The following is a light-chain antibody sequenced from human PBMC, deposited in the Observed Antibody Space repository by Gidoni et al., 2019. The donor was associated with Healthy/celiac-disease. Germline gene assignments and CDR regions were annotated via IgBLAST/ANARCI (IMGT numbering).Light chain of an antibody. J-gene: IGLJ1*01. Sequence: QSALTPPASVSGSPRQSITISCTGTSSDVGGYNYVSWYQQHPGKAPKLMFYDVSNRPSGVANRFSGSKSGNTASLTISGLQAEDEADYYCSSYTSSSTLVFGTGTKVTVL. CDR1: SSDVGGYNY. CDR2: DVS. CDR3: SSYTSSSTLV. V-gene: IGLV2-14*01.